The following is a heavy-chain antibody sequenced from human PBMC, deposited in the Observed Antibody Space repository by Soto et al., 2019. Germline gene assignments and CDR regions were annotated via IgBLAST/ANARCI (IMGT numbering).Heavy chain of an antibody. CDR3: TRREDKRGGMDV. D-gene: IGHD2-15*01. V-gene: IGHV3-73*01. CDR2: IRSKANSYAT. Sequence: GGSLRLSCAACGFTFSGSAMHWVRQASGKGLEWVGRIRSKANSYATAYAASVKGRFTISRDDSKNTAYLQMNSLKTEDTAVYYCTRREDKRGGMDVWGQGTTVTVSS. CDR1: GFTFSGSA. J-gene: IGHJ6*02.